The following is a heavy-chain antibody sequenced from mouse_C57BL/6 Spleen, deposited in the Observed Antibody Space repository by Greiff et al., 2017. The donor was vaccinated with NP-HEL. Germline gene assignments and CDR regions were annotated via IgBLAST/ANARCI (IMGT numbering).Heavy chain of an antibody. Sequence: EVQRVESGPGLVKPSQSLSLTCSVTGYSITSGYYWNWIRQFPGNKLEWMGYISYDGSNNYNPSLKNRISITRDTSKNQFFLKLNSVTTEDTATYYCARDHPSITTVVPFVWGTGTTVTVSS. CDR3: ARDHPSITTVVPFV. J-gene: IGHJ1*03. CDR1: GYSITSGYY. CDR2: ISYDGSN. V-gene: IGHV3-6*01. D-gene: IGHD1-1*01.